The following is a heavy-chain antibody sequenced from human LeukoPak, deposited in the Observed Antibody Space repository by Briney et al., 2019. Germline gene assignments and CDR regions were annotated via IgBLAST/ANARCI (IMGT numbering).Heavy chain of an antibody. Sequence: GGSLRLSCAASGFTFSTYAMSWVRQAPGKGLEWVSAISGSGGSTYYADSVKGRFTISRDNSKNTLYLQMNSLRAEDTAVYYCAKGGRDCTNGVCYDYYYYYYMDVWGKGTTVTVSS. CDR2: ISGSGGST. CDR1: GFTFSTYA. J-gene: IGHJ6*03. CDR3: AKGGRDCTNGVCYDYYYYYYMDV. V-gene: IGHV3-23*01. D-gene: IGHD2-8*01.